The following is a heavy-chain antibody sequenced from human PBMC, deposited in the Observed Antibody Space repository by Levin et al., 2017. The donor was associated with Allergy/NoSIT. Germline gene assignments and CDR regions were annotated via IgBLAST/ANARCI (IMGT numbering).Heavy chain of an antibody. CDR2: INPNSGGT. CDR1: GYTFTGYY. D-gene: IGHD3-3*01. Sequence: ASVKVSCKASGYTFTGYYMHWVRQAPGQGLEWMGRINPNSGGTNYAQKFQGRVTMTRDTSISTAYMELSRLRSDDTAVYYCARRFYDFWSGYSLEYFQHWGQGTLVTVSS. J-gene: IGHJ1*01. CDR3: ARRFYDFWSGYSLEYFQH. V-gene: IGHV1-2*06.